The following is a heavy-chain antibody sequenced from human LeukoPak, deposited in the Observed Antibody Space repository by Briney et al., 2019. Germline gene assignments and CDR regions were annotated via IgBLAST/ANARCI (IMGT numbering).Heavy chain of an antibody. V-gene: IGHV1-8*01. Sequence: ASVKVSCKASGYTFINYDIMWVRQATGQGLEWMGWMNSNSGNTGYAQKFQGRVTMTRDTSISTAYMELSSLRFEDTAVYYCTRGRGGTIVRGYMDYWGQGTLVTVSS. CDR3: TRGRGGTIVRGYMDY. J-gene: IGHJ4*02. D-gene: IGHD3-10*01. CDR1: GYTFINYD. CDR2: MNSNSGNT.